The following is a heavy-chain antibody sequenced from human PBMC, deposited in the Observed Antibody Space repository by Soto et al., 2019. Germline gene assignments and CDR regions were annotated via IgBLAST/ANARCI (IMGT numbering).Heavy chain of an antibody. J-gene: IGHJ6*02. CDR2: MNPNSGNT. D-gene: IGHD3-10*01. V-gene: IGHV1-8*01. CDR1: GYTFTSYD. CDR3: VRVRKGLVSARIYYGMDV. Sequence: GASVKVSCKASGYTFTSYDINWVRQATGQGLEWMGWMNPNSGNTGYAQKFQGRVTMTRNTSTSTAYMELSSLRSDDTAVYYCVRVRKGLVSARIYYGMDVWGQGTTVTVSS.